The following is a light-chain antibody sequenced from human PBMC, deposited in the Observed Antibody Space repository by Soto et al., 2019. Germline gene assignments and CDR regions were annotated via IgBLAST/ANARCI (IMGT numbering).Light chain of an antibody. CDR1: SSDVGSYNL. CDR2: EGS. J-gene: IGLJ1*01. V-gene: IGLV2-23*01. Sequence: QSALTQPASVSGSPGQSITISCTGTSSDVGSYNLVSWYQQHPGKAPKLMIYEGSKRPSRVSNRFSGSKSGNTASLTISGLQAEDEADYYCCSYAGSHWVFGTGTKLTVL. CDR3: CSYAGSHWV.